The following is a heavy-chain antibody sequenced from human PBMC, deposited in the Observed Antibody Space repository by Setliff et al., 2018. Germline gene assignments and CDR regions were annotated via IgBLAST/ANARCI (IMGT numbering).Heavy chain of an antibody. CDR3: AREQWLDPPGYYYMDV. D-gene: IGHD6-19*01. J-gene: IGHJ6*03. CDR1: GDSMSFSY. Sequence: SETLSLTCSVSGDSMSFSYWSWIRQPPGKGLEWIGYINYSGSTNYNPSLKSRVTISLDTSKNQFSLKLNSVTAADMAVYYCAREQWLDPPGYYYMDVWAKGTTVTVSS. CDR2: INYSGST. V-gene: IGHV4-59*12.